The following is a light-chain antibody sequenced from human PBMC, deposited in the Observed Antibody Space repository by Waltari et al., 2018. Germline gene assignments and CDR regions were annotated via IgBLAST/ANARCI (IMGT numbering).Light chain of an antibody. Sequence: QSALTQPASVSGSPGQSITISCTGTSSDVWSDNLVSWYPPHPGKAPKLMLYEGSKRPSGVSNRFSGSKSGNTASLTISGLQAEDEADYYCCSYAGSNTYVFGTGTKVTVL. CDR2: EGS. CDR3: CSYAGSNTYV. J-gene: IGLJ1*01. CDR1: SSDVWSDNL. V-gene: IGLV2-23*01.